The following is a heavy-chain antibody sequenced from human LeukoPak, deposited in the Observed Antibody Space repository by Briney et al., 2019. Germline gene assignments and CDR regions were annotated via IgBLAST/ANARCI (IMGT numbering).Heavy chain of an antibody. D-gene: IGHD2-15*01. Sequence: PGGSLRLXCAASGFTFTTYAINWVRQVPGKGLEWVSSITADGANTYLADSVRGRFTISRDNSKNTVYLQMNSLRAEDTAVYYCAKATLGSCGGVRCYPFDYWGQGTLVTVSS. CDR1: GFTFTTYA. CDR3: AKATLGSCGGVRCYPFDY. CDR2: ITADGANT. J-gene: IGHJ4*02. V-gene: IGHV3-23*01.